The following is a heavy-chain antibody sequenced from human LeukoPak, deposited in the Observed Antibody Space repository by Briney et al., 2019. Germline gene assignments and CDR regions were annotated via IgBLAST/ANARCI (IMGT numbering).Heavy chain of an antibody. D-gene: IGHD6-13*01. CDR2: IWYDGSNE. CDR3: GRAPMPIAAAGSFDY. CDR1: GFTFRNAG. V-gene: IGHV3-33*01. Sequence: GGSLRLSCAVSGFTFRNAGMNWVRQAPGKGLEWVAIIWYDGSNEYYGDSVKGRFIISRDDSRNTLYLQMNSLRAEDTAVYFCGRAPMPIAAAGSFDYWGQGTLVTVSS. J-gene: IGHJ4*02.